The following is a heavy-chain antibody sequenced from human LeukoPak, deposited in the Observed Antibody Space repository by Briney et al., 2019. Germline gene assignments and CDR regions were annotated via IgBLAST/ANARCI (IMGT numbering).Heavy chain of an antibody. Sequence: GGSLRLSCAASGFTFSSYGMHWVRQAPGKGLEWVAVIWYDGSNKYYADSVKGRFTISRDNSKNTLYLQMNSLRAEDTAVYYCARDRSYYYDSSGFDYWGQGTLVTVSS. V-gene: IGHV3-33*01. J-gene: IGHJ4*02. D-gene: IGHD3-22*01. CDR1: GFTFSSYG. CDR2: IWYDGSNK. CDR3: ARDRSYYYDSSGFDY.